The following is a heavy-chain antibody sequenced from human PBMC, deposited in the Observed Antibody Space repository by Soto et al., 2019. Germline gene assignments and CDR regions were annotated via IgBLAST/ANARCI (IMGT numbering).Heavy chain of an antibody. CDR1: GFTFSIAW. CDR3: ATLTVIDVHSDY. CDR2: IKSRTDGGAT. D-gene: IGHD4-17*01. V-gene: IGHV3-15*01. J-gene: IGHJ4*02. Sequence: EVHLVESGGGLVEPGGSLRLSCAASGFTFSIAWMNWVRQAPGKGLEWVGRIKSRTDGGATDYAAPVKGRFTISRDDSKNTLYLQMNSLKTEDTAVYYCATLTVIDVHSDYWGQGTLVVVSS.